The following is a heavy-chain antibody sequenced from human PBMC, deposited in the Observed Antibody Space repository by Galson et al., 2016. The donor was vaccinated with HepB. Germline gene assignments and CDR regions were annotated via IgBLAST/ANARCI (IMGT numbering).Heavy chain of an antibody. V-gene: IGHV3-7*01. Sequence: SLRLSCAASGFTISPYWMSWVRQTPGKGLEWVAIIKHDGSEKYYVDSVKGRFTISRDNAKNSLYLEMNSLRAEDSSLYFCARDSGFCRTIYCRGDAYDLWGQGTMVTVSS. CDR1: GFTISPYW. J-gene: IGHJ3*01. D-gene: IGHD2-15*01. CDR2: IKHDGSEK. CDR3: ARDSGFCRTIYCRGDAYDL.